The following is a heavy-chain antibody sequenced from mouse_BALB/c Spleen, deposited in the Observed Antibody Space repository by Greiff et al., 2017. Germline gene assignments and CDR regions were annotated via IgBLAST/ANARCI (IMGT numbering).Heavy chain of an antibody. CDR1: GYTFTSYW. D-gene: IGHD2-14*01. CDR2: INPSTGYT. J-gene: IGHJ4*01. Sequence: VQLVESGAELAKPGASVKMSCKASGYTFTSYWMHWVKQRPGQGLEWIGYINPSTGYTEYNQKFKDKATLTADKSSSTAYMQLSSLTSEDSAVYYCARERYDYAMDYWGQGTSVTVSS. CDR3: ARERYDYAMDY. V-gene: IGHV1-7*01.